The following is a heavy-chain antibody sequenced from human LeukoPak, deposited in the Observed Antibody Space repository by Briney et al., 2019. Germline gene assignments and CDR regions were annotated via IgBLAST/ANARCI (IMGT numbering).Heavy chain of an antibody. CDR3: ARDLSIFGVAHSEGATFDY. J-gene: IGHJ4*02. V-gene: IGHV1-18*01. D-gene: IGHD3-3*01. Sequence: ASVKVSCKASGYTFTSYGISWVRQAPGQGLEGRGWISAYNGNTNYAQKLQGRVTMTTDTSTSTAYMELRSLRSDDTAVYYCARDLSIFGVAHSEGATFDYWGQGTLVTVSS. CDR2: ISAYNGNT. CDR1: GYTFTSYG.